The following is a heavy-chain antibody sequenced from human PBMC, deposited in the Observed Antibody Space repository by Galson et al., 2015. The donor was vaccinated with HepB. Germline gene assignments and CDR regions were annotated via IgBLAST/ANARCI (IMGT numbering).Heavy chain of an antibody. CDR1: GYTFTSYD. Sequence: SVKVSCKASGYTFTSYDINWVRQATGQGLEWMGWMNPNSGNTGYAQKFQGRVTMTRNTSISTAYMELSSLRSEDTAVYYCARERGYCSGGSCYEYDAFDIWGQGTMVTVSS. CDR3: ARERGYCSGGSCYEYDAFDI. D-gene: IGHD2-15*01. CDR2: MNPNSGNT. J-gene: IGHJ3*02. V-gene: IGHV1-8*01.